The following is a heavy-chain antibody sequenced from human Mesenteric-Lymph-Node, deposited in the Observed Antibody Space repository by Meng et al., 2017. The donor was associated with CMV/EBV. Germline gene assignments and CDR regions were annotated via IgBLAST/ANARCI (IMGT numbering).Heavy chain of an antibody. J-gene: IGHJ6*02. D-gene: IGHD2-2*02. CDR1: GYTFTSYY. V-gene: IGHV1-46*01. CDR3: AAGVVVPAAILSTYYGMDV. CDR2: INPSGGST. Sequence: SVKVSCKASGYTFTSYYMHWVRQAPRQGLEWMGIINPSGGSTSYAQKFQGRVTMTRDTSTSTVYMELSSLRSEDTAVYYCAAGVVVPAAILSTYYGMDVWGQGTTVTVSS.